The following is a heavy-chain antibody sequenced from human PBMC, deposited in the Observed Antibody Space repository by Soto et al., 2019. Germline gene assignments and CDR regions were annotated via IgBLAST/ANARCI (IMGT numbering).Heavy chain of an antibody. D-gene: IGHD6-13*01. V-gene: IGHV3-21*01. Sequence: EVQLVESGGGLVKPGGSLRLSCAASGFTFSSYSMNWVRQAPGKGLEWVSSISSSSSYIYYADSVKGRFTISRDNAKNSLYLQMNSLRAEDTAVYYCARDTSSSWYRGGAFDIWGQGTMVTVSS. CDR1: GFTFSSYS. CDR3: ARDTSSSWYRGGAFDI. CDR2: ISSSSSYI. J-gene: IGHJ3*02.